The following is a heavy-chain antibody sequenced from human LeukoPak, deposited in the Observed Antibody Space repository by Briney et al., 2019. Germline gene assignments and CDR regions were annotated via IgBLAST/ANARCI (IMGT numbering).Heavy chain of an antibody. D-gene: IGHD2-15*01. V-gene: IGHV3-9*03. CDR3: VKDVFLGFCSGGSCSAHFDY. CDR2: ISWNSGSI. Sequence: PGRSLRLSCAASGFTFDNYAMHWVRQAPGKGLEWVSGISWNSGSIVYVDSVKGRFTISRDNAKNSLYLQMDSLRPEDMALYYCVKDVFLGFCSGGSCSAHFDYWGQGTLVTVS. J-gene: IGHJ4*02. CDR1: GFTFDNYA.